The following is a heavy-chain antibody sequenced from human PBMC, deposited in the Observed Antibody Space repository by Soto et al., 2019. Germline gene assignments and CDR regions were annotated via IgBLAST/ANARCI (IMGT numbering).Heavy chain of an antibody. J-gene: IGHJ4*02. CDR3: ARAVYYYDSSGYYYIPPTYFDY. CDR2: IYYSGST. CDR1: GGSISSGGYY. V-gene: IGHV4-31*03. Sequence: PSETLSLTCTVSGGSISSGGYYWSWIRQHPGKGLEWIGYIYYSGSTYYNPSLKSRVTISVDTSKNQFSLKLSSVTAADTAVYYCARAVYYYDSSGYYYIPPTYFDYWGQGTLVTVSS. D-gene: IGHD3-22*01.